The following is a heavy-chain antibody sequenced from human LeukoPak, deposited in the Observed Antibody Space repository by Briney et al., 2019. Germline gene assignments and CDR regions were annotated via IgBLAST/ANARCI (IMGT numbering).Heavy chain of an antibody. J-gene: IGHJ4*02. D-gene: IGHD2-15*01. Sequence: PSETLSLTCAVSAYSIGSGYYWGWIRQPPGKGLEWIGSFYHSGSTYYNPSLKSRVTISVDTSKNQFSLKLSSVTAADTAVYYCGRKAGDCGGGSCYSIDYWGQGTLVTVSS. CDR3: GRKAGDCGGGSCYSIDY. CDR2: FYHSGST. V-gene: IGHV4-38-2*01. CDR1: AYSIGSGYY.